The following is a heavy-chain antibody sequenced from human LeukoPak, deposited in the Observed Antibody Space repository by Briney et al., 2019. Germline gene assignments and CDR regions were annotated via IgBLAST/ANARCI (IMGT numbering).Heavy chain of an antibody. J-gene: IGHJ5*02. Sequence: SGTLSLICTVSGDSISGHYWSWLRQPAGKGPEWIGRIDSSGSTSYSPSFMTRVTISVDNSKNQFSLKLRSVNAADTAVYYCARESPYSGFDFGRWFDPWGQGTLVIVSS. D-gene: IGHD5-12*01. CDR1: GDSISGHY. CDR2: IDSSGST. CDR3: ARESPYSGFDFGRWFDP. V-gene: IGHV4-4*07.